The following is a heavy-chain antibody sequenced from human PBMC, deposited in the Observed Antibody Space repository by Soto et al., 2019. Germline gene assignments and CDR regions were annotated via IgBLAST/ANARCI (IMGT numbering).Heavy chain of an antibody. D-gene: IGHD3-9*01. V-gene: IGHV1-46*02. CDR2: INPSGGST. CDR3: ARGDTNYDILTGYYNDYYYYYGMDV. CDR1: GYTFNSYY. Sequence: APVKVSCKASGYTFNSYYMQSARQAPGQGLEWMGIINPSGGSTSYAQKFQGRVTMTRDTSTSTVYMELSSLRSEDTAVYYCARGDTNYDILTGYYNDYYYYYGMDVWGQGTTVTVSS. J-gene: IGHJ6*02.